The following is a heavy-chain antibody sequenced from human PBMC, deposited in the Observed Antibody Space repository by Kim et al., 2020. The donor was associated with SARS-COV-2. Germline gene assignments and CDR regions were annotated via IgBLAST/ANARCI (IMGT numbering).Heavy chain of an antibody. J-gene: IGHJ4*02. CDR3: ARDAGRIAAAGTFGY. V-gene: IGHV1-18*04. D-gene: IGHD6-13*01. CDR1: GYTFTSYG. CDR2: ISAYNGNT. Sequence: ASVKVSCKASGYTFTSYGISWVRQAPGQGLEWMGWISAYNGNTNYAQKLQGRVTMTTDTSTSTAYMELRSLRSDDTAVYYCARDAGRIAAAGTFGYWGQGTLVTVSS.